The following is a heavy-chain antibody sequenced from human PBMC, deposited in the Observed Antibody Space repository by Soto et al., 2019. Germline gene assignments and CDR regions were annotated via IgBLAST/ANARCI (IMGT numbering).Heavy chain of an antibody. CDR3: ARDSPDILTGYWFDP. J-gene: IGHJ5*02. Sequence: QVQLVQSGAEVKKPGSSVKVSCKASGGTFSSYTISWVRQAPGQGLEWMGRIIPILGIANYAQKFQGRVTITAHKSTSTAYMELSSLRSEDTAVYYCARDSPDILTGYWFDPWGQGTLVTVSS. CDR2: IIPILGIA. CDR1: GGTFSSYT. D-gene: IGHD3-9*01. V-gene: IGHV1-69*08.